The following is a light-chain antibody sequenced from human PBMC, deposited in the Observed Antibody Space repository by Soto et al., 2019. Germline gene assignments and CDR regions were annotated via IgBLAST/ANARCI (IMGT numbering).Light chain of an antibody. V-gene: IGKV1-9*01. CDR1: QGISSY. J-gene: IGKJ3*01. CDR2: AAS. CDR3: QQLKSSPFT. Sequence: IQLTKSPSSLSASVGDRVTIACRASQGISSYLAWYQQKPGKAPQLLIYAASTLQSGVPSRFSGSGSGTDFTLTISSLQPEDFVTYYCQQLKSSPFTFGPGTKVDIK.